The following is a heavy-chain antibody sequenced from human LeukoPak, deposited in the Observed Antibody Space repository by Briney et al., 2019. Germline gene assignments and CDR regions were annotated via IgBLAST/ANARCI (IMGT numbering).Heavy chain of an antibody. Sequence: GGSLRLSCAASGFTFCGFAMSWVRRTPGKGLEWVSGISGSGDNTLYAASVKGRFTISRDNSKNTLYLEMNSLRAEDTAIYYCAKMKGHPLQKYYMDVWGQGTTVTVSS. CDR3: AKMKGHPLQKYYMDV. J-gene: IGHJ6*01. CDR2: ISGSGDNT. CDR1: GFTFCGFA. D-gene: IGHD2/OR15-2a*01. V-gene: IGHV3-23*01.